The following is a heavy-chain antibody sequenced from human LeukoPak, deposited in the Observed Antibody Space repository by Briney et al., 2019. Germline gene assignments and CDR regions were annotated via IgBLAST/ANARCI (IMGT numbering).Heavy chain of an antibody. V-gene: IGHV3-9*01. CDR2: ISWNSGSV. J-gene: IGHJ4*02. CDR3: ARGRHFGGNSLVSFDY. D-gene: IGHD4-23*01. CDR1: GFTFDNYA. Sequence: GGSLRLSCAASGFTFDNYAMHWVRQAPGKGLEWVSGISWNSGSVDYADSVKGRFTISRDNAKNSLYLQMNSLRAEETAVYYCARGRHFGGNSLVSFDYWGPGTLVTVSS.